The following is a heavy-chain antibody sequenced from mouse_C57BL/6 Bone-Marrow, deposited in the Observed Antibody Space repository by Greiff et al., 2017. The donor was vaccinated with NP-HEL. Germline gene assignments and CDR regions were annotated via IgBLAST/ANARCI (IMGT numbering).Heavy chain of an antibody. CDR1: GFTFSSYT. Sequence: EVMLVESGGGLVKPGGSLKLSCAASGFTFSSYTMSWVRQTPEKRLEWVATISGGGGNTYYPDSVKGRFTISRDNAKTPLYLQMGSLRSEDTALYYWARRGYGSSYGYWGQGTTLTVSS. CDR3: ARRGYGSSYGY. V-gene: IGHV5-9*01. J-gene: IGHJ2*01. CDR2: ISGGGGNT. D-gene: IGHD1-1*01.